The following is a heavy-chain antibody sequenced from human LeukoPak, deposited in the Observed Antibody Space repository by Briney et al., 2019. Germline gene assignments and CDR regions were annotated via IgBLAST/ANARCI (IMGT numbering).Heavy chain of an antibody. CDR3: AKVVVSGNGDYFDF. Sequence: GGSLRLSCGACIFTFSSSAMAWVRLAPGKGREGVSSISDSGETIHYADSVKGRSRIYRDNSKSTLSLQMNSLRAEDTAIYYCAKVVVSGNGDYFDFWGQGTLVTV. V-gene: IGHV3-23*01. CDR2: ISDSGETI. D-gene: IGHD2-8*01. CDR1: IFTFSSSA. J-gene: IGHJ4*02.